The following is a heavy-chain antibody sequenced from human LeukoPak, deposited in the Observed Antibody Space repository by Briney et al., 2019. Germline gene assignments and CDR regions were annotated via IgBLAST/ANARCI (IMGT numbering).Heavy chain of an antibody. J-gene: IGHJ6*02. CDR1: GYTLTELS. D-gene: IGHD5-18*01. CDR2: FDPEDGET. Sequence: ASVKVSCKVSGYTLTELSMHWVRQAPGKGLEWMGGFDPEDGETIYAQKFQGRVTMTEDTSTDTAYMELSSLRSEDTAVYYCATDAGTQRMGDYYYYGMDVWGQGTTVTVSS. CDR3: ATDAGTQRMGDYYYYGMDV. V-gene: IGHV1-24*01.